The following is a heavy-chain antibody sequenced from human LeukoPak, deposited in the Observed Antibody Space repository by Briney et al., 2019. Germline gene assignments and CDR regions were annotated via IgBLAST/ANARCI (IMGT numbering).Heavy chain of an antibody. CDR1: GFSFIIYG. J-gene: IGHJ4*02. Sequence: GGSLRLSCAASGFSFIIYGMHWVRQAPGKGLEWGGVISDDGRRKDYADSVKGRFTISRDNSKDTLYLQMNSLRAEDTAVYYCAKRPSDYGDYVSYFDYWGQGTLVTVSS. V-gene: IGHV3-30*18. CDR3: AKRPSDYGDYVSYFDY. CDR2: ISDDGRRK. D-gene: IGHD4-17*01.